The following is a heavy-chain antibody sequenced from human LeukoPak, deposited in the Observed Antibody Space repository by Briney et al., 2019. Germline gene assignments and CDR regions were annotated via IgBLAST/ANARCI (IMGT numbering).Heavy chain of an antibody. J-gene: IGHJ5*02. D-gene: IGHD3-10*01. CDR2: ISAYNGNT. Sequence: GASVKVSCKASGYTFTSYGISWVRQAPGQGREGMGWISAYNGNTNYAHKLQGRVTMNTDTSTSTAYMQLRSLRSDDTAVYYCARDPGAWFDPWGQGTLVTVST. CDR1: GYTFTSYG. V-gene: IGHV1-18*01. CDR3: ARDPGAWFDP.